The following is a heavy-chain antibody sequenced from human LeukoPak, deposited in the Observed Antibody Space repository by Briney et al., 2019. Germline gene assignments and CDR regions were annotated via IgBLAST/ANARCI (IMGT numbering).Heavy chain of an antibody. CDR2: IFSNDKK. CDR3: ARTHSDCSSTSCSSFDY. CDR1: GFSLSNARMG. Sequence: SGPTLVNPTETLTLTCTVSGFSLSNARMGVSWIRQPPGKALEWLAHIFSNDKKSYSTSLKSRLTISKDTSKSQVVLTMTNMDPVDTATYYCARTHSDCSSTSCSSFDYWGQGTLVIVSS. D-gene: IGHD2-2*01. V-gene: IGHV2-26*01. J-gene: IGHJ4*02.